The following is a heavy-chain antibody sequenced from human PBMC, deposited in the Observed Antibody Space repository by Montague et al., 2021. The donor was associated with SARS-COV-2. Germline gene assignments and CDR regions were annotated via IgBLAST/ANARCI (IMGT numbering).Heavy chain of an antibody. J-gene: IGHJ3*01. CDR2: IYYDGTT. CDR1: GGSISNTNYY. CDR3: ARRQDYFGAGSYIFDV. Sequence: SETLSLTCAVSGGSISNTNYYWGWVRQPPGMGLEWIGSIYYDGTTYYSPSLESRLTISEDTPKKQFSLRLTSVTAADTAMYYCARRQDYFGAGSYIFDVWGQGIMVTVSS. D-gene: IGHD3-10*01. V-gene: IGHV4-39*01.